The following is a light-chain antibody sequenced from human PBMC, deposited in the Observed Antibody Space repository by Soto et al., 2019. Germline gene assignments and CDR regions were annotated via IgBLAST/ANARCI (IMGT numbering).Light chain of an antibody. CDR3: QQSYSRLWT. Sequence: DIQMTQSPASVSASVGDRVTITCRASQDINKWLAWYQQKPGLAPNLVIYTASRLHGGGPSRFSGSASGTDFTLTISSLQPEDFATYYCQQSYSRLWTFGQGTKVDI. J-gene: IGKJ1*01. V-gene: IGKV1-12*01. CDR1: QDINKW. CDR2: TAS.